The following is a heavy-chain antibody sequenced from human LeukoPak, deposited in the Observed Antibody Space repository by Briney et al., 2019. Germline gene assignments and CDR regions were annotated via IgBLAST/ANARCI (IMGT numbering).Heavy chain of an antibody. CDR3: ARAKGPIVGATLDY. V-gene: IGHV3-20*04. CDR1: GFTFDDYG. J-gene: IGHJ4*02. Sequence: GVSLRLSCAASGFTFDDYGMSWVRQAPGKGLEWVSGINWNGGSTGYADSVKGRFTISRDNAKNSLYLQMNSLRAEDTALYYCARAKGPIVGATLDYWGQGTLVTVSS. D-gene: IGHD1-26*01. CDR2: INWNGGST.